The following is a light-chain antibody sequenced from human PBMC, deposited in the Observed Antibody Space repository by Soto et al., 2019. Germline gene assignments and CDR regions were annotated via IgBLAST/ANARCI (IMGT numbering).Light chain of an antibody. V-gene: IGKV3-15*01. CDR1: QSVRSN. J-gene: IGKJ1*01. Sequence: ETVMTQSPATLPVSPGERATLSCRASQSVRSNLAWYQQKPGQAPRLLIYGASTRATGVPARFSGSGSGTEFTLTINSLQSEDFATYYCQHYKAFSPWTFGQGTKVDI. CDR3: QHYKAFSPWT. CDR2: GAS.